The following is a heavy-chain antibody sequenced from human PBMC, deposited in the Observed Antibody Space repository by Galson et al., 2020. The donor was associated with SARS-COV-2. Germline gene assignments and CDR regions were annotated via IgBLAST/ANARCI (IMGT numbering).Heavy chain of an antibody. J-gene: IGHJ6*02. CDR1: GHSISSGYY. Sequence: SETLSLTCTVSGHSISSGYYWGWIRQPPGKGLEWIGSIYHSGSTYYNPSLKSRVTISVDTSKNQFSLKLSSVTAADTAVYYCARAPRRYGMDVWGQGTTVTVSS. V-gene: IGHV4-38-2*02. CDR3: ARAPRRYGMDV. CDR2: IYHSGST.